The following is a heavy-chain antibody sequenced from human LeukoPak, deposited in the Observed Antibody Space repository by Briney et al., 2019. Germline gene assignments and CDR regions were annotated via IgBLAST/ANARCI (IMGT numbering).Heavy chain of an antibody. J-gene: IGHJ4*02. CDR2: IYYSGST. V-gene: IGHV4-39*01. Sequence: PSETLPLTCTVSGGSISNNNYYWGWIRQPPGKALEWIGSIYYSGSTLHNPSLMSRVTMSVDTSKNQFTLKLSSVTAADTAVYYCATHGGDGPGSSNFDYWGQGTLVTVSS. CDR1: GGSISNNNYY. D-gene: IGHD3-10*01. CDR3: ATHGGDGPGSSNFDY.